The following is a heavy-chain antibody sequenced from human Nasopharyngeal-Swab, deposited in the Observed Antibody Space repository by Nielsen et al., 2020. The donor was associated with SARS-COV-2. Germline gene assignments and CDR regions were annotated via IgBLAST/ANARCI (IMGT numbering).Heavy chain of an antibody. CDR3: ASDTRYSSSTYYYYGMDV. Sequence: GGSLRLSCAASGFTFDDYAMHWVRQAPGKGLEWVSGISWNSGSIGYADSVKGRFTISRDNAKNSLYLQMNSLRAEDTAVYYCASDTRYSSSTYYYYGMDVWGQGTTVTVSS. V-gene: IGHV3-9*01. CDR1: GFTFDDYA. CDR2: ISWNSGSI. D-gene: IGHD6-6*01. J-gene: IGHJ6*02.